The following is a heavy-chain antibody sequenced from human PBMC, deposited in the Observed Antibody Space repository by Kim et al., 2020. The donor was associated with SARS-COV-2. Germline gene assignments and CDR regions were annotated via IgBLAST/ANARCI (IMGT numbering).Heavy chain of an antibody. Sequence: GGSLRLSCATFGFTFSDYTMNWVRQAPGKGLQWVSYIGRYGDTKHYADSVKGRFTISRDNAKNSLYLQMNSLRDEDTAVYYCARDWYYGVKRGRDDAFDIWGQGTMVTVSS. J-gene: IGHJ3*02. CDR2: IGRYGDTK. CDR1: GFTFSDYT. CDR3: ARDWYYGVKRGRDDAFDI. V-gene: IGHV3-48*02. D-gene: IGHD4-17*01.